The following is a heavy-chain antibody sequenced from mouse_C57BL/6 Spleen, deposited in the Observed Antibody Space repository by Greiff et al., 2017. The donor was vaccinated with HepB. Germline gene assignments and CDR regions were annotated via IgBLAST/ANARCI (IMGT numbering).Heavy chain of an antibody. D-gene: IGHD1-1*01. J-gene: IGHJ2*01. CDR1: GFNIKDDY. Sequence: EVQLQQSGAELVRPGASVKLSCTASGFNIKDDYMHWVKQRPEQGLEWIGWIDPENGDTEYASKFQGKATITADTSSNTAYLQLSSLTSEDTAVYYCTTSSYYYGSSYGYWGQGTTLTVSS. CDR2: IDPENGDT. CDR3: TTSSYYYGSSYGY. V-gene: IGHV14-4*01.